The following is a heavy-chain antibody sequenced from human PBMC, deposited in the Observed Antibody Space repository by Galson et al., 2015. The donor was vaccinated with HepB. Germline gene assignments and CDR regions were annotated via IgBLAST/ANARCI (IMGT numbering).Heavy chain of an antibody. CDR2: ISNHGTNT. Sequence: SLRLSCAASGFTFSNFGLHWVRQAPGKGLEWVALISNHGTNTYYADSVQGRFTISRDNSKNTLYLQMNSLRAEDAAVYYCAKDDIAVVLGATCPFDFWGLGTMVTVSS. D-gene: IGHD2-15*01. V-gene: IGHV3-30*18. CDR1: GFTFSNFG. CDR3: AKDDIAVVLGATCPFDF. J-gene: IGHJ3*01.